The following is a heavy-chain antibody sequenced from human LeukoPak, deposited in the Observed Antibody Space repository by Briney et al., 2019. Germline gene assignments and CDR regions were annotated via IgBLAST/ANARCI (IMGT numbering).Heavy chain of an antibody. CDR1: GFTFSGYW. V-gene: IGHV3-7*01. D-gene: IGHD1/OR15-1a*01. Sequence: GGSLRLSCEASGFTFSGYWMSWVRQAPGKGLGWVANIKPDGSERNYVDPVRARFIISRDNAKNSLYLQINSLRAEDTAVYYCARDFSESPEHSWGQGTLVTVSS. CDR2: IKPDGSER. CDR3: ARDFSESPEHS. J-gene: IGHJ4*02.